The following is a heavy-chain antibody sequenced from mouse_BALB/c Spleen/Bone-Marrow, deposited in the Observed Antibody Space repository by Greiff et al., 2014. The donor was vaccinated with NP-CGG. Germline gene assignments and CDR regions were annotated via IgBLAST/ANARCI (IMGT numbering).Heavy chain of an antibody. D-gene: IGHD2-1*01. J-gene: IGHJ3*01. V-gene: IGHV1-7*01. CDR1: GYTFTNYW. CDR3: ARRGIYYGNYFAY. Sequence: VQLQQSGAELAKPGASVKMSCKASGYTFTNYWMHWVKQRPGQGLEWIGYINPSTGYTEYNQKFKDKATLTADKSSSTAYMQLSSLTSEDSAVYYCARRGIYYGNYFAYWGRGTLVTVSA. CDR2: INPSTGYT.